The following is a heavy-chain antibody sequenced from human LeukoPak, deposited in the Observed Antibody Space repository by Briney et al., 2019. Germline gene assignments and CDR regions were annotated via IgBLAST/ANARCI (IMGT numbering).Heavy chain of an antibody. Sequence: PGRSLRLSCAASGFTFSSYGMHWVRQAPGKGLEWVAVISYDGSNKYYADSVKGRFTVSRDNSKNTLYLQMNSLRAEDTAVYYCAKDVSSSRQYDYWGQGTLVTVSS. CDR1: GFTFSSYG. V-gene: IGHV3-30*18. J-gene: IGHJ4*02. CDR2: ISYDGSNK. D-gene: IGHD6-13*01. CDR3: AKDVSSSRQYDY.